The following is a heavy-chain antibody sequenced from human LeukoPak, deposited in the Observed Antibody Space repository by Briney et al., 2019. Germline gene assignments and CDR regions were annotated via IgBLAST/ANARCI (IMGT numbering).Heavy chain of an antibody. D-gene: IGHD2-21*02. Sequence: ASVKVSCKASGYTFTSYAMNWVRQAPGQGLEWMGWINTNTGNPTYAQGFTGRFVFSLDTSVSTAYLQISSLKAEDTAVYYCARSFCGGDCYWDWFDPWGQGTLVTVSS. V-gene: IGHV7-4-1*02. J-gene: IGHJ5*02. CDR1: GYTFTSYA. CDR3: ARSFCGGDCYWDWFDP. CDR2: INTNTGNP.